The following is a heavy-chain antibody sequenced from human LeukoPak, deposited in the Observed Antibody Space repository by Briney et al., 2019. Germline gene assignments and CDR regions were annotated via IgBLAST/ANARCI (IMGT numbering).Heavy chain of an antibody. CDR1: GFTFSIYA. CDR2: ITSSGDGT. V-gene: IGHV3-23*01. J-gene: IGHJ4*02. CDR3: AKDRPNYYGSNGHYYRQDGDY. D-gene: IGHD3-22*01. Sequence: GGSLRLSCAASGFTFSIYAMSWVRQALGKGLQWVSSITSSGDGTYYADSVKGRFTISRDNSENMLYLQMNSLRDEDTAVYFCAKDRPNYYGSNGHYYRQDGDYWGQGTLVTVSS.